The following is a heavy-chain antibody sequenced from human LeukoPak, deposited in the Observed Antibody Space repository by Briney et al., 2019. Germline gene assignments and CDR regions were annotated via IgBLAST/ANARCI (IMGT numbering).Heavy chain of an antibody. CDR3: ARAYRSSWYWNWFDP. CDR1: GYSISSGYY. CDR2: IYPTGST. V-gene: IGHV4-38-2*02. D-gene: IGHD6-13*01. Sequence: SQTLSLTCTVSGYSISSGYYWGWIRPPPGKGLEWIGNIYPTGSTHYNPSLKSRVTISVDTSKNQFSLKVSSVSAADTAVYYCARAYRSSWYWNWFDPWGQGTLVTVSS. J-gene: IGHJ5*02.